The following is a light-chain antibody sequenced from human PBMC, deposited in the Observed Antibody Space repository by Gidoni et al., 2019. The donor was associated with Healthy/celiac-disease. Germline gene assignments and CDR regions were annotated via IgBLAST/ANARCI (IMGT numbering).Light chain of an antibody. CDR2: DAS. CDR3: QQYDNLLLT. J-gene: IGKJ4*01. CDR1: QDISNY. V-gene: IGKV1-33*01. Sequence: DIHMTHSPSSLSASVGDRVTITGQASQDISNYLNWYQQKPGKAPKLLIYDASNLETGVPSRFSGSGSGTDFTFTISSLQPEDIATYYCQQYDNLLLTFGGGTKVEIK.